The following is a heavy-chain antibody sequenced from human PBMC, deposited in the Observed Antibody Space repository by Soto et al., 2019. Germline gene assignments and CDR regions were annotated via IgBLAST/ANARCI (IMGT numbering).Heavy chain of an antibody. Sequence: ASVKVSCKVSGYTLTELSVHCVRQAPGKVLEWMGGFDPEDGETIYAQKFQGRVTMAEDTSSDTAYMELSSLVAEDTAVYYCATGDGFGSNWHYYFDYWGQGTLVTVSS. D-gene: IGHD6-13*01. CDR3: ATGDGFGSNWHYYFDY. J-gene: IGHJ4*02. CDR1: GYTLTELS. CDR2: FDPEDGET. V-gene: IGHV1-24*01.